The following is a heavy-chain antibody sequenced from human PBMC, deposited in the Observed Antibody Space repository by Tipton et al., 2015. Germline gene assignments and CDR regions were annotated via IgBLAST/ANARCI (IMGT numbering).Heavy chain of an antibody. D-gene: IGHD3-9*01. Sequence: TLSLTCAVSAYSISTDYYWVWIRQPPGKGLEWIGTISHSGSTYYTPPLKSRVTISADTSKNQFSLRQSSVTAADTAVYYCACHDYDLLTRDYQTVDYWGQGTLVTVSS. CDR1: AYSISTDYY. J-gene: IGHJ4*02. CDR2: ISHSGST. CDR3: ACHDYDLLTRDYQTVDY. V-gene: IGHV4-38-2*01.